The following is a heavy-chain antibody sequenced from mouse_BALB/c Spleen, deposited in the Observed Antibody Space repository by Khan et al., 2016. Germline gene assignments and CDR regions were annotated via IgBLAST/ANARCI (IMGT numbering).Heavy chain of an antibody. Sequence: QIQLVQSGPELKKPGETVKISCKASGYTFTNYGMNWVKQAPGKGLKWMGWINTYTGELTYADDFKGRFAFSLETPDSTVYLQINNLKNEDMATYFCARGDYGLAMDYRGQGTSVTVSS. J-gene: IGHJ4*01. CDR1: GYTFTNYG. D-gene: IGHD1-2*01. CDR3: ARGDYGLAMDY. V-gene: IGHV9-1*02. CDR2: INTYTGEL.